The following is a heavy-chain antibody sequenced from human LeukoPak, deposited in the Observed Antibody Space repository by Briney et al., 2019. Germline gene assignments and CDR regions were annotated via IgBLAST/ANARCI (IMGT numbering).Heavy chain of an antibody. D-gene: IGHD3-9*01. CDR1: GFTLTNYA. Sequence: GGSLRPSRAASGFTLTNYAMSWIREAPGKGLECVGFIRSKAYGGTTEYASSVKGRFTISRDDSKRNAYLQMNSLKAEDTAVYYCTRRVLRYSDWLSPPDYWGQGTLVTVSS. CDR3: TRRVLRYSDWLSPPDY. CDR2: IRSKAYGGTT. V-gene: IGHV3-49*03. J-gene: IGHJ4*02.